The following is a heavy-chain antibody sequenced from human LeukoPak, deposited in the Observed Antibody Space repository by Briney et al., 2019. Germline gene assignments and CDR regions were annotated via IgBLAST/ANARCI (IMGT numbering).Heavy chain of an antibody. Sequence: PGGSLRLPCAASGFTVSNNYMSWVRQAPGKGLEWVSLVYNDFNTYYADSVKGRFTISRDNSENTLYLQMNSLRAEDTAVYYCAGGVVGVKPLDYWGQGTLVTVSS. CDR3: AGGVVGVKPLDY. CDR2: VYNDFNT. D-gene: IGHD3-10*01. J-gene: IGHJ4*02. V-gene: IGHV3-53*01. CDR1: GFTVSNNY.